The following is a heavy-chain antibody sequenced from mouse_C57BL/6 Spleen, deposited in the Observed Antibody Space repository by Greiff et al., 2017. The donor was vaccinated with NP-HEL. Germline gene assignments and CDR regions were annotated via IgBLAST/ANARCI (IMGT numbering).Heavy chain of an antibody. CDR2: ISSGSSTI. Sequence: EVKLVESGGGLVKPGGSLKLSCAASGFTFSDYGMHWVRQAPERGLEWVAYISSGSSTIYYADTVKGRFTISRDNAKNTLFLQMTRLRSEDTAMYYCARGPDRYAMDYWGQGTSVTVSS. V-gene: IGHV5-17*01. CDR1: GFTFSDYG. J-gene: IGHJ4*01. CDR3: ARGPDRYAMDY.